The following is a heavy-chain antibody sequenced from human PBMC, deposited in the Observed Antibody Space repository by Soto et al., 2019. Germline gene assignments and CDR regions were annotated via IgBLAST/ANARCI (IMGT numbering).Heavy chain of an antibody. V-gene: IGHV4-59*01. CDR3: ARSKEDYYYYFGMDV. CDR2: IYYSGSA. CDR1: GGSISDYY. Sequence: PSETLSLTCTVSGGSISDYYWSWIRQPPGKGLEWIGYIYYSGSANYSPSLKSRVTISVDTSKKQFSLKLTSVIAADTAVYYCARSKEDYYYYFGMDVWGQGTTVTVSS. J-gene: IGHJ6*02. D-gene: IGHD4-4*01.